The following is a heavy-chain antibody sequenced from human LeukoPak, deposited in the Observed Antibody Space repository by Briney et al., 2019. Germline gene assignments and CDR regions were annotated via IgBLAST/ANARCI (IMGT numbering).Heavy chain of an antibody. J-gene: IGHJ5*02. CDR3: ASTNFSRSSCFGANWFDP. Sequence: PSETLSLTCTVSGASISSGDYYWSWIRQPPGEGLEWIGSIYYSGSTFHYNPSLKSRVAISIATSKNQFPLSLSSVTAADTAVYYCASTNFSRSSCFGANWFDPWGQGTLVTVSS. CDR2: IYYSGST. CDR1: GASISSGDYY. D-gene: IGHD2-2*01. V-gene: IGHV4-30-4*08.